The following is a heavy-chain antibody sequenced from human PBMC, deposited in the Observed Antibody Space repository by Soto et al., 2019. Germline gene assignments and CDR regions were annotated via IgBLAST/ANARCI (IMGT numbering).Heavy chain of an antibody. Sequence: QVQLVQSGAEVKKPGSSVKVSCKASGGTFSSYAISWVRQAPGQGLEWMGGIIPIFGTANYAQKFQGRVTITADESTSTAYMELSSLRSEDTAVYYCAREASLTVNYYYYGIDVRGQLTTVTVSS. J-gene: IGHJ6*02. V-gene: IGHV1-69*01. D-gene: IGHD4-4*01. CDR3: AREASLTVNYYYYGIDV. CDR2: IIPIFGTA. CDR1: GGTFSSYA.